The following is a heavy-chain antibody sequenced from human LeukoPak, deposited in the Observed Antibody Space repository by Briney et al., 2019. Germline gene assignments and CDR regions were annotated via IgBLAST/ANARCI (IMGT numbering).Heavy chain of an antibody. J-gene: IGHJ4*02. CDR3: AKYQRQWLPKGGFDY. D-gene: IGHD6-19*01. CDR2: ISSYGINT. CDR1: GFTFSNSA. Sequence: PGGSWRLSCSASGFTFSNSAMHGVRRAPGRGLDYVSCISSYGINTYYADSVKGSFTISRDNSKNTLYLQMDNLRAEDTAVYYCAKYQRQWLPKGGFDYWGQGTLVTVSS. V-gene: IGHV3-64*04.